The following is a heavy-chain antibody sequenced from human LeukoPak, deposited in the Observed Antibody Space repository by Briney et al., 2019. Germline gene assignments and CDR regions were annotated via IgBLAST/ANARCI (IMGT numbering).Heavy chain of an antibody. V-gene: IGHV3-20*04. D-gene: IGHD3-22*01. Sequence: GGSLRLSCEASGFTFEDYGMSWVRQAPGKGLQWVSGISWNGGSTGYADSVKGRFTISRDNAKNTLYLDMNSLRAEDTAVFYCATDQDHGYFRQWGQGTLVIVSS. CDR3: ATDQDHGYFRQ. CDR2: ISWNGGST. J-gene: IGHJ1*01. CDR1: GFTFEDYG.